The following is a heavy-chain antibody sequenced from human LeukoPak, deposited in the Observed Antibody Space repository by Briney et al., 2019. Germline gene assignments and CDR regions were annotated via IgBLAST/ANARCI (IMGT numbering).Heavy chain of an antibody. J-gene: IGHJ4*02. Sequence: ASVKVSCKASGYTFTSYGISWVRQAPGQGLEWMGWISAYNGNTNYAQKLQGRVTMTTDTFTSTAYMELRSLRSDDTAVYYCARAHTPPTITMIVIGHYFDYWGQGTLVTVSS. CDR2: ISAYNGNT. D-gene: IGHD3-22*01. V-gene: IGHV1-18*01. CDR3: ARAHTPPTITMIVIGHYFDY. CDR1: GYTFTSYG.